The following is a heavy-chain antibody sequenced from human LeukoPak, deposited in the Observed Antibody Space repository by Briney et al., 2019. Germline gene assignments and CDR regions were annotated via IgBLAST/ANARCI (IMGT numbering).Heavy chain of an antibody. CDR3: ARNPTVAGIYDH. D-gene: IGHD6-19*01. V-gene: IGHV1-3*01. CDR1: GYMFTSYA. Sequence: ASVKVSCKASGYMFTSYAMHWVRQAPGQRLEWMGWINAGNGNTKYSQKFQGRVTITRDTSASTAYMELSSLRSEDTAVYYCARNPTVAGIYDHWGQGTLVTVSS. CDR2: INAGNGNT. J-gene: IGHJ4*02.